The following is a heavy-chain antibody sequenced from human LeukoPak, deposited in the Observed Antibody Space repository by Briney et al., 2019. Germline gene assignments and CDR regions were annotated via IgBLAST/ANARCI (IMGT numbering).Heavy chain of an antibody. CDR2: IYYSGST. Sequence: PSETLSLTCTVSGGSISSSSYYWGWIRQPPGKGLEWIGSIYYSGSTYYNPSLKSRVTISVDTSKNQFSLKLSSVAAADTAVYYCARLRLRGQKGNWGQGTLVTVSS. CDR3: ARLRLRGQKGN. CDR1: GGSISSSSYY. D-gene: IGHD3-16*01. J-gene: IGHJ4*02. V-gene: IGHV4-39*07.